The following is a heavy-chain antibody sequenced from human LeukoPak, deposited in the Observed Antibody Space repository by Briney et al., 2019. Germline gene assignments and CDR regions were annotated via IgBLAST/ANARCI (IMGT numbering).Heavy chain of an antibody. V-gene: IGHV4-59*01. CDR2: IYYSGST. Sequence: SETLSLTCTVSGGSISSYYWGWIRQPPGKGLEWIGYIYYSGSTNYNPSLKSRVTISVDTSKNQFSLKLSSVTAADTAVYYCARDLSVAGLYVYGMDVWGQGTPVTVSS. CDR3: ARDLSVAGLYVYGMDV. J-gene: IGHJ6*02. CDR1: GGSISSYY. D-gene: IGHD6-19*01.